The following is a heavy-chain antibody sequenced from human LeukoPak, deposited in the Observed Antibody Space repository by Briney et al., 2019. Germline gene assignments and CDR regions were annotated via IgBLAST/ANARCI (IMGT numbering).Heavy chain of an antibody. D-gene: IGHD7-27*01. Sequence: GGSLRLSCAASGFSLSNYWMNWVRQAPGKGLEWVANIKQDGSEKNYVDSVKGRFSISRDNAKDSLILQMNSLRDEDTAVYYCARGVWAPFDSWGQGTLVSVSS. V-gene: IGHV3-7*01. CDR2: IKQDGSEK. CDR1: GFSLSNYW. J-gene: IGHJ4*02. CDR3: ARGVWAPFDS.